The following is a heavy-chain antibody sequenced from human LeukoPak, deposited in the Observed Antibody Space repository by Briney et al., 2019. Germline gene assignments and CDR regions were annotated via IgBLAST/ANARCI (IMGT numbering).Heavy chain of an antibody. Sequence: SSETLSLTCIVSGGSISSGDYYWSWIRQPPGKGLEWIGYIYYSGSTYYNPSLKSRVTISVDTSKNQFSLKLSSVTAADTAVYYCARFPYDFWTRSLDAFDIWGQGTMVTVSS. V-gene: IGHV4-30-4*08. J-gene: IGHJ3*02. CDR2: IYYSGST. CDR3: ARFPYDFWTRSLDAFDI. D-gene: IGHD3-3*01. CDR1: GGSISSGDYY.